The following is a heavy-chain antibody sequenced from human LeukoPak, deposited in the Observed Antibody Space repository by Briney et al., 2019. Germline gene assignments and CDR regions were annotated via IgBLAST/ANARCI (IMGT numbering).Heavy chain of an antibody. D-gene: IGHD2-21*01. V-gene: IGHV4-31*03. Sequence: PSQTLSLTCTVSGGSISTGGYSWSWLRQRPGKGLQGIVYIYYNWTTQYNPSLRSRLGISMDMSKNQFSLKLRSVTAADTAIYYCATYKAGDINWFDLWGQGILVTVSS. CDR3: ATYKAGDINWFDL. J-gene: IGHJ5*02. CDR2: IYYNWTT. CDR1: GGSISTGGYS.